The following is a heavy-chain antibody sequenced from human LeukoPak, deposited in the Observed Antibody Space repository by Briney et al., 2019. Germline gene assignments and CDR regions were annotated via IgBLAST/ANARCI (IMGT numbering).Heavy chain of an antibody. CDR1: GSSISGSSYY. V-gene: IGHV4-39*01. CDR2: IYYSGST. CDR3: ATPYSSAYYFDF. Sequence: SETLSLTCTVSGSSISGSSYYWVWIRQPPGKGLEWIGSIYYSGSTYYNPSLKSRVTISVDTSKNQFSLKLSSVTAADTAVYYCATPYSSAYYFDFWGQGTLVTVSS. D-gene: IGHD6-19*01. J-gene: IGHJ4*02.